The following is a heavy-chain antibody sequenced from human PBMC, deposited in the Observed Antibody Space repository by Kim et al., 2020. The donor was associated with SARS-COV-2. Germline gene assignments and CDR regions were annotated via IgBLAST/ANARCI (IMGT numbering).Heavy chain of an antibody. CDR1: GFTFSSYG. J-gene: IGHJ4*02. D-gene: IGHD5-12*01. V-gene: IGHV3-30*18. CDR2: ISYDGSHK. CDR3: AKDPFAGYVDYYFDY. Sequence: GGSLRLSCAASGFTFSSYGMHWVRQAPGKGLEWVAVISYDGSHKYYGDSVKGRLTISRDNSMNTLYLQMDSLRPEDTAVYYCAKDPFAGYVDYYFDYWGQ.